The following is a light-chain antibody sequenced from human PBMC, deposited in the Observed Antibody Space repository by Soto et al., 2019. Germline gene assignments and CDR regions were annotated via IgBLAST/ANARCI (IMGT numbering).Light chain of an antibody. CDR3: QQYGSSPPWT. J-gene: IGKJ1*01. V-gene: IGKV3-20*01. CDR2: GAS. CDR1: QSVSHY. Sequence: EIVMTQSPATLSVSPGERATLSCRASQSVSHYLAWYQQKPGQAPRLLIYGASSRATGIPDRFGGSGSGTDFTLTISRLEPEDFAVYYCQQYGSSPPWTFGQGTKVDIK.